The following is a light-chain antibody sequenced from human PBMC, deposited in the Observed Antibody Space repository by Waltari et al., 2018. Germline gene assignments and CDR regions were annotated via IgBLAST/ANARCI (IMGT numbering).Light chain of an antibody. V-gene: IGKV3-20*01. CDR2: GAS. Sequence: EIALTQSPGTLSLSPGERGTLSCRASQSVSRFLAWYQQKPGQAPRLLLYGASTRATGIPDRFSGSGSGTDCSLTISRLEPEDFAVYYCQKYDRLPATFGQGTKVEIK. CDR3: QKYDRLPAT. CDR1: QSVSRF. J-gene: IGKJ1*01.